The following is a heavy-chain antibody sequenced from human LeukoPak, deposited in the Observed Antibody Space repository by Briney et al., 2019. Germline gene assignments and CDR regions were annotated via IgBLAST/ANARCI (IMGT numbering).Heavy chain of an antibody. V-gene: IGHV1-18*01. CDR1: GYTFTSYG. CDR3: ARDYDILTNYYYGMDV. CDR2: ISVYNGNT. J-gene: IGHJ6*02. Sequence: ASVKVSCKASGYTFTSYGISWVRQAPGQGLEWMGWISVYNGNTNYAQKLQGRVTMTTDTSTSTAYMELRSLRSDDTAVYYCARDYDILTNYYYGMDVWGQGTTVTVSS. D-gene: IGHD3-9*01.